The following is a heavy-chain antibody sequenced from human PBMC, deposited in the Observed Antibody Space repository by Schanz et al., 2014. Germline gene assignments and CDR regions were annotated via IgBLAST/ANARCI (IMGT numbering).Heavy chain of an antibody. CDR3: AKDPSHGDYDYYFDY. CDR1: EFTFSSYK. Sequence: VQLVESGGGLVKPGGSLRLSCAASEFTFSSYKMNWVRQAPGKGLEWVSSISSSSSYIYYADSVKGRFTISRDNSKNTLYLQMNSLRAEDTAVYYCAKDPSHGDYDYYFDYWGQGTLVNVSS. CDR2: ISSSSSYI. D-gene: IGHD3-22*01. V-gene: IGHV3-21*04. J-gene: IGHJ4*02.